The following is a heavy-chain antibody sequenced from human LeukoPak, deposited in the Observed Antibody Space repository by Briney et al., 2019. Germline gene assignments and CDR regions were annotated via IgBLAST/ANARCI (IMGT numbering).Heavy chain of an antibody. CDR2: ISSGGATT. Sequence: GGSLRLSCAASGFTFSSYSLAWVRQTPGKGLEWVSTISSGGATTSYADSVKGRFTISRDNSKNTLYLQMSSLTAEDTARYYCAKRRPANTLDFWGQGTVVTVSS. J-gene: IGHJ4*02. V-gene: IGHV3-23*01. CDR3: AKRRPANTLDF. CDR1: GFTFSSYS. D-gene: IGHD1-26*01.